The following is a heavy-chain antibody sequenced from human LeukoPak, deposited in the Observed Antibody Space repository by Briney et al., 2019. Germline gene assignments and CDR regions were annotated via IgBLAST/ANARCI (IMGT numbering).Heavy chain of an antibody. V-gene: IGHV4-4*07. CDR1: TDSINTYS. CDR2: IYTTGTT. CDR3: ARGVDTAIVSGGYNFFDP. Sequence: PSETLSLTCTVSTDSINTYSWNWVRQPAGKGLEWGGRIYTTGTTDYNPSLKSRVTMSVDTSKNHFSLKMTSITAADTAVYYCARGVDTAIVSGGYNFFDPWGQGILVTVSP. D-gene: IGHD5-18*01. J-gene: IGHJ5*02.